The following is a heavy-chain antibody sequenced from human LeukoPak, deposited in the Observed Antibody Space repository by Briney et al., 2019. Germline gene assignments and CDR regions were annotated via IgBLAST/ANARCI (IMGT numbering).Heavy chain of an antibody. CDR1: DYTFNSDG. V-gene: IGHV1-18*01. D-gene: IGHD2-15*01. CDR2: INVRNGNT. CDR3: ANRGLQLYDP. Sequence: ASVKVSCKTSDYTFNSDGFTWVRQAPGKGLEWMGWINVRNGNTDYAHKFQGRVAMTRDTSTNTAYMDLRSLRPDDTAIYYCANRGLQLYDPWGQGTLVTVSS. J-gene: IGHJ5*02.